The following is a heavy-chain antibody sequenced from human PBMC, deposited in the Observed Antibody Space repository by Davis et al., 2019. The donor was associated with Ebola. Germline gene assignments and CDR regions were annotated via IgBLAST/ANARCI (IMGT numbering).Heavy chain of an antibody. CDR3: ARAPSQWPLEY. Sequence: AASVKVSCKASGYTFTTYHMDWLRQAPGQGLEWMGRVNPYNGNTNYAQNFQGRVTMTTDTSTSTAYMELRSLTSDDTALYYCARAPSQWPLEYWGQGTLVTVSS. D-gene: IGHD6-19*01. CDR1: GYTFTTYH. V-gene: IGHV1-18*01. CDR2: VNPYNGNT. J-gene: IGHJ4*02.